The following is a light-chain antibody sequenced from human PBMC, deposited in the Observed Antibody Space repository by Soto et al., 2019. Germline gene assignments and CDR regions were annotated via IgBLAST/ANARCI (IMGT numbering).Light chain of an antibody. Sequence: EIVMTQSPATLSVSPGERATLSCRASQSVSSNLAWYQKKPGQAPRLLLYGASTRATGIPARFSGSGSGTEFTLTNSSLQAEDFAVYFWQQYNNWPPGPITVGQGTRLESK. CDR2: GAS. J-gene: IGKJ5*01. V-gene: IGKV3-15*01. CDR1: QSVSSN. CDR3: QQYNNWPPGPIT.